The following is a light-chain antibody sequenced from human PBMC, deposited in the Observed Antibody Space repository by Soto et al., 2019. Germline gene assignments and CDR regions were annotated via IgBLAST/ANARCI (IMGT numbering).Light chain of an antibody. CDR3: QQYNNWRT. CDR1: QSVSSS. V-gene: IGKV3-15*01. Sequence: EVVMTQSPATLSVSPGERATLSCRASQSVSSSLAWYQQKPGQAPRLLIYGASTRATGIPARFSGSGSETEFTLTISSLQSEDFAVYYCQQYNNWRTFGQGTKVEIK. J-gene: IGKJ1*01. CDR2: GAS.